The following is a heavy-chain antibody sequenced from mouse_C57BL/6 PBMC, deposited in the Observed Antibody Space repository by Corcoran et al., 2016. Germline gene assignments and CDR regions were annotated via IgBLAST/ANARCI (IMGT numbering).Heavy chain of an antibody. V-gene: IGHV9-3*01. D-gene: IGHD2-4*01. CDR1: GYTFTTYE. J-gene: IGHJ4*01. Sequence: QIQLVQSGPELKKPGETVKISCKASGYTFTTYEMSWVKQAPGKGLKWMGWINTYSGVPTYADDFKGRFAFSLETSASTAYLQINNLKNEDTATYFCARPYGDYDSMAYWGQGTSVTVSS. CDR2: INTYSGVP. CDR3: ARPYGDYDSMAY.